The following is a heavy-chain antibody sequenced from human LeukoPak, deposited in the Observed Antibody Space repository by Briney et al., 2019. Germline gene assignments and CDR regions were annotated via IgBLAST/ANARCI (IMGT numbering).Heavy chain of an antibody. CDR1: GGSISSYY. J-gene: IGHJ2*01. V-gene: IGHV4-4*08. CDR3: ARRAYYDSSGYHPTSGYFDL. Sequence: SETLSLTCTVSGGSISSYYWNWIRQPPGKGLEWIGYIYVNGITNYSPSLRSRGTISIATSKNQFSLRLTSVTAADTAMYYCARRAYYDSSGYHPTSGYFDLWGRGTLVSVSS. D-gene: IGHD3-22*01. CDR2: IYVNGIT.